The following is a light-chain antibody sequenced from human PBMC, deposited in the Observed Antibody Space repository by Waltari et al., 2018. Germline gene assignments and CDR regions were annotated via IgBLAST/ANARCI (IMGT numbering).Light chain of an antibody. CDR3: QQRSNWPGT. CDR2: DAS. V-gene: IGKV3-11*01. Sequence: ENVLTHSPATLSLSPGERATLSCRASHSVGSHLAWYQQKPGQAPRLLIYDASNRATGIPARFSGSGSETDFTLTISGVEPEDFAGYYCQQRSNWPGTFGPGTKVDIK. J-gene: IGKJ3*01. CDR1: HSVGSH.